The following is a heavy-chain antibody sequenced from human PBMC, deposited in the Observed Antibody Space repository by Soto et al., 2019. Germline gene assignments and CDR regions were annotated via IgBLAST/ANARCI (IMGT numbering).Heavy chain of an antibody. CDR1: GGSISSYY. J-gene: IGHJ6*03. CDR2: IYYSGST. D-gene: IGHD2-15*01. V-gene: IGHV4-59*01. Sequence: SEILSLTCTVSGGSISSYYWSWIRQPPGKGLEWIGYIYYSGSTNYNPSLKSRVTISVDTSKNQFSLKLSSVTAADTAVYYCARGGYVGYCSGGSCYRDYYYYYMDVWGKGTTVTVSS. CDR3: ARGGYVGYCSGGSCYRDYYYYYMDV.